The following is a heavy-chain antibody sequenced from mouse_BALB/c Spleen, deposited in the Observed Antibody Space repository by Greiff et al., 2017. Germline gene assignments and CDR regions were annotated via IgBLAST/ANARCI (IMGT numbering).Heavy chain of an antibody. CDR1: GYTFTSYT. D-gene: IGHD1-1*01. J-gene: IGHJ4*01. V-gene: IGHV1-4*01. Sequence: VQLQQSGAELARPGASVKMSCKASGYTFTSYTMHWVKQRPGQGLEWIGYINPSSGYTNYNQKFKDKATLTADKSSSTAYMQLSSLTSEDSAVYYCARGTVVATPYAMDYWGQGTSVTVSS. CDR2: INPSSGYT. CDR3: ARGTVVATPYAMDY.